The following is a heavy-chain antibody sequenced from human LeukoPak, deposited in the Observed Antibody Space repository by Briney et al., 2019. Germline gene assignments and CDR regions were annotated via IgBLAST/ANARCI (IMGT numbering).Heavy chain of an antibody. CDR2: ISSSGGGR. Sequence: PGGSLRLSCVASGFTFSSYFMSWVRQAPGKGLEWVSGISSSGGGRHYADSVKGHFTISRDNSKNTLFLEMNSLRGEDTAVYYCAKDYLALGGYCGGDCHDFWGQGTLVTVSS. CDR1: GFTFSSYF. D-gene: IGHD2-21*02. CDR3: AKDYLALGGYCGGDCHDF. J-gene: IGHJ4*02. V-gene: IGHV3-23*01.